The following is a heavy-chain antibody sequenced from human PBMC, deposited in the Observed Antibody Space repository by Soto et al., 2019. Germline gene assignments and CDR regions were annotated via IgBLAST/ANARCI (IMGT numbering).Heavy chain of an antibody. Sequence: SVKVSCKTSGGTFSSYAIIWVRQAPGQGLEWMGGIIPIFGTANYAQKFQGRVTITADESTSTAYMELSSLRSEDTAVYYCARGTPMAWYFDLWGRGTLVTVSS. CDR1: GGTFSSYA. CDR3: ARGTPMAWYFDL. D-gene: IGHD5-18*01. CDR2: IIPIFGTA. V-gene: IGHV1-69*13. J-gene: IGHJ2*01.